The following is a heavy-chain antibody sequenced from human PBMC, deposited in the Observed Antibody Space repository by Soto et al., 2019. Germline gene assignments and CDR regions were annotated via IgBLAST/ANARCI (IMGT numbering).Heavy chain of an antibody. Sequence: ASVKVSCKASGYTFTSYAMHWVRQAPGQRLEWMGWINAGNGNTKYSQKFQGRVTITRDTSASTAYMELSSLRSEDTAVYYCAKASIWYPYFDYWGQGTLVTVS. D-gene: IGHD6-13*01. J-gene: IGHJ4*02. CDR3: AKASIWYPYFDY. CDR2: INAGNGNT. V-gene: IGHV1-3*01. CDR1: GYTFTSYA.